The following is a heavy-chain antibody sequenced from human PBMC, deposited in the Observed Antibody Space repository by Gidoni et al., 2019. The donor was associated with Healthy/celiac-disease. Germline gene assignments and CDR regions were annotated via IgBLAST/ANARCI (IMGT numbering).Heavy chain of an antibody. Sequence: QVQLQQWGAGLLKPSETLSRTCAVYGGSFSGYYWSWIRQPPGKGLEWIGEINHSGSTNYNPSLKSRVTISVDTSKNQFSLKLSSVTAADTAVYYCARSWLQLRVGDYWGQGTLVTVSS. J-gene: IGHJ4*02. D-gene: IGHD5-12*01. CDR2: INHSGST. CDR3: ARSWLQLRVGDY. CDR1: GGSFSGYY. V-gene: IGHV4-34*01.